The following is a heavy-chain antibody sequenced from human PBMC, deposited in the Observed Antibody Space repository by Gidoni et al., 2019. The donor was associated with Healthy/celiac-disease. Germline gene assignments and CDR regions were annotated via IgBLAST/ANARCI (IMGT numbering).Heavy chain of an antibody. CDR3: ARDPRGGGPDY. J-gene: IGHJ4*02. D-gene: IGHD3-10*01. Sequence: EVQLVESGGGLVKPGGSLRLSCAASGFTFSSYSMNWVRQAPGKGLEWVSSISSSSSYIYYADSVKGRFTISRDNAKNSLYLQMNSRRAEDTAVYYCARDPRGGGPDYWGQGTLVTVSS. CDR2: ISSSSSYI. V-gene: IGHV3-21*01. CDR1: GFTFSSYS.